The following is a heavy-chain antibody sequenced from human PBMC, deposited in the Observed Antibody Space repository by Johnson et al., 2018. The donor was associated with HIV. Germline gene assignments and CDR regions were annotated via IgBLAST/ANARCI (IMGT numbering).Heavy chain of an antibody. CDR3: AKVAVATAAGGVALDI. V-gene: IGHV3-53*01. CDR1: GFTVSSNY. Sequence: VQLVESGGGLIQPGGSLRLSCAASGFTVSSNYMSWVRQAPGKGLEWVSVIYGNERTFYADSVKGRFTISRDNSNNILYLQMNSLRVEDTAVYYCAKVAVATAAGGVALDIWGPGTMVTVS. CDR2: IYGNERT. D-gene: IGHD6-13*01. J-gene: IGHJ3*02.